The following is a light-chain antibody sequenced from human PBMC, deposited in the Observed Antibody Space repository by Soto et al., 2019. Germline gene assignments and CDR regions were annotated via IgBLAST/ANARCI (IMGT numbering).Light chain of an antibody. CDR2: RTS. V-gene: IGKV3-15*01. J-gene: IGKJ1*01. CDR3: QQYYNWPRT. Sequence: EVMMTQFPDTVSVTPGETVTLSCGASQSVRTNLAWYQQRPGQAPRLLMFRTSSRATGIPANFSGSGSGTEFTLTISSLQSEDFAIYFCQQYYNWPRTFGQGTKVDIK. CDR1: QSVRTN.